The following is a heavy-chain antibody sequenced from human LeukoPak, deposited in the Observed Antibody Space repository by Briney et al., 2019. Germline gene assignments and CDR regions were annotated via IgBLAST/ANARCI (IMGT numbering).Heavy chain of an antibody. V-gene: IGHV3-23*01. CDR1: GFTFSSYG. Sequence: PGGSLRLSCAASGFTFSSYGMSWVRQAPGKGLEWVSAISGSGGSTYYADSVKGRFTISRDNSKNTLYLQMNSLRAEDTAVYYCAARIVGATSGAFDIWGQGTMVTVSS. D-gene: IGHD1-26*01. CDR3: AARIVGATSGAFDI. CDR2: ISGSGGST. J-gene: IGHJ3*02.